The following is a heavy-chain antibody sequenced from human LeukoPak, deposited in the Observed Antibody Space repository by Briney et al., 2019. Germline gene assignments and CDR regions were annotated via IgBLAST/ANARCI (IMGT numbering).Heavy chain of an antibody. CDR1: GGSISSYY. V-gene: IGHV4-59*12. D-gene: IGHD3-22*01. CDR3: AREPRYDNSDSGAF. Sequence: SETLSLTCPVSGGSISSYYWSWIRQPPGEGLGWVGYIYYSGSANYNPSLKSRVTMSVDTSTNQFSLKLTSVTAADTALYYCAREPRYDNSDSGAFWGQGTVVTVSS. CDR2: IYYSGSA. J-gene: IGHJ3*01.